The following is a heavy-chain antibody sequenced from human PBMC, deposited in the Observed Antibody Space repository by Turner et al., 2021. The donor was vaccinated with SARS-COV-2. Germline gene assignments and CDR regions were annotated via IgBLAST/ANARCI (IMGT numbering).Heavy chain of an antibody. D-gene: IGHD3-22*01. V-gene: IGHV4-39*01. J-gene: IGHJ6*02. CDR2: IYDSGST. Sequence: QLQLQESGPGLVKPSETLSLTCTVSGGSISSSGYYWGWIRQPPGKGLEGIGNIYDSGSTYYNPSLKSRVTISVDTSKNQFSLKLSSVTATDTAVYYCARRLVVQGTDDYSYYYGMDVWGQGTTVTVSS. CDR3: ARRLVVQGTDDYSYYYGMDV. CDR1: GGSISSSGYY.